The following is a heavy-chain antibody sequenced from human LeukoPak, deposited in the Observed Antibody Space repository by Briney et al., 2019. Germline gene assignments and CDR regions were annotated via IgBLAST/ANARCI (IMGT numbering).Heavy chain of an antibody. CDR2: IYPGDSDT. V-gene: IGHV5-51*01. D-gene: IGHD4-17*01. J-gene: IGHJ6*02. CDR3: ARLPTVTTMDYYYGMDV. Sequence: GESLKISCKGSGYSFTSYWIGWVRQMLGKGLEWMGIIYPGDSDTRYSPSFQGQVTISADKSISTAYLQWSSLKASDTAMYYCARLPTVTTMDYYYGMDVWGQGTTVTVSS. CDR1: GYSFTSYW.